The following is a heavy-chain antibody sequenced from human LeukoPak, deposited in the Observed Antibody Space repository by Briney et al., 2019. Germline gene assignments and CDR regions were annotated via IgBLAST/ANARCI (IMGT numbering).Heavy chain of an antibody. J-gene: IGHJ4*02. V-gene: IGHV3-48*03. CDR3: AKDLGFIVGGGY. CDR2: ISSGGSTI. D-gene: IGHD1-26*01. CDR1: GFTFSSFE. Sequence: GGSLRLSCAASGFTFSSFEMKWVRQAPGKGLEWVSYISSGGSTIYYADSVKGRFTISRDNAKNSLYLQMNSLRAEDTAVYYCAKDLGFIVGGGYWGQGTLVTVSS.